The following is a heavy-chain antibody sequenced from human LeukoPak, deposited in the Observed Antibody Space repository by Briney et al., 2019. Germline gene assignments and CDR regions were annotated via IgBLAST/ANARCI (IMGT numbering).Heavy chain of an antibody. D-gene: IGHD2-2*01. CDR1: GFTFSSYS. J-gene: IGHJ6*02. Sequence: GGSLRLSCAASGFTFSSYSMNWVRQAPGKGLEWVSYISSSSSTIYYADSVKGRFTISRDNAKNSLHLQMNSLRAEDTAVYYCARGFDCSSTSCSCMDVWGQGTTVTVSS. CDR3: ARGFDCSSTSCSCMDV. CDR2: ISSSSSTI. V-gene: IGHV3-48*04.